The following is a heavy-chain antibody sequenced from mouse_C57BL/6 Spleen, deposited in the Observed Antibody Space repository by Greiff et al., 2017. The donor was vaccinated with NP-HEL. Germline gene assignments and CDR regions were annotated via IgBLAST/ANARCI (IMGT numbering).Heavy chain of an antibody. V-gene: IGHV5-4*01. CDR3: ARGHYGSSYYFDY. CDR1: GFTFSSYA. D-gene: IGHD1-1*01. J-gene: IGHJ2*01. CDR2: ISDGGSYT. Sequence: EVQVVESGGGLVKPGGSLKLSCAASGFTFSSYAMSWVRQTPEKRLEWVATISDGGSYTYYPDNVKGRFTISRDNAKNNLYLQMSHLKSEDTAMYYCARGHYGSSYYFDYRGQGTTLTVSS.